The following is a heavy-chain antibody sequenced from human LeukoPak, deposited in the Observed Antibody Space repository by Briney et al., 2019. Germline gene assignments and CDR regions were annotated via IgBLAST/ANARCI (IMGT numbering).Heavy chain of an antibody. CDR2: IIPIFGTA. CDR3: ARSLRLHYDFWSGCFDY. CDR1: GGTFSSYA. V-gene: IGHV1-69*05. J-gene: IGHJ4*02. Sequence: ASVKVSCKASGGTFSSYAISWVRQAPGQGLEWMGGIIPIFGTANYAQKFQGRVTITTDESTSTAYMELSSLRSEDTAVYYCARSLRLHYDFWSGCFDYWGQGTLVTVSS. D-gene: IGHD3-3*01.